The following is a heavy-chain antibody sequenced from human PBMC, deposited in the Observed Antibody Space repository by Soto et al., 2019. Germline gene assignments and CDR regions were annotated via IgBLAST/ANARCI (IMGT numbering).Heavy chain of an antibody. CDR2: ISAHNGNT. V-gene: IGHV1-18*01. J-gene: IGHJ4*02. Sequence: QVHLVQSGAEVKKPGASVKASCKGSGYAFTTYGITWVRQAPGKGLEGMEWISAHNGNTNYAQKLQGRVTVTRDTSTSTAYMELRSLRSDVTAVYYWARGRYGDYWGQGALVTVSS. D-gene: IGHD1-1*01. CDR3: ARGRYGDY. CDR1: GYAFTTYG.